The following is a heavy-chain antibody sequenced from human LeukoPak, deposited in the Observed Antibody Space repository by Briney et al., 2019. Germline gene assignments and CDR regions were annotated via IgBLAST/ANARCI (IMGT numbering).Heavy chain of an antibody. CDR1: GFTFSDFY. CDR3: ARDNVEPYSSSWDHNWFDP. Sequence: PGGSLRLSCAASGFTFSDFYMSWIRQAPGKGLEWVSYISSSSTYTNYADSVKGRFTISRDNAKNSLYLQVNSLRAEDTAVYYCARDNVEPYSSSWDHNWFDPWGQGTLVTVSS. J-gene: IGHJ5*02. D-gene: IGHD6-13*01. CDR2: ISSSSTYT. V-gene: IGHV3-11*05.